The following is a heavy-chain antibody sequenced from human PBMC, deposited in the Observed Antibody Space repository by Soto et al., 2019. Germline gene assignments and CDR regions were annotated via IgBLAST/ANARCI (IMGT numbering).Heavy chain of an antibody. CDR1: GFTFSSYD. CDR3: ARGLLCYYGSGGYRVGMDV. CDR2: IGTAGDT. D-gene: IGHD3-10*01. J-gene: IGHJ6*02. Sequence: EVQLVESGGGLVQPGGSLRLSCAASGFTFSSYDMHWVRQATGKGLEWVSAIGTAGDTYYPGSVKGRFTISRENAKNSLYLPMNSLRAGDTAVYYCARGLLCYYGSGGYRVGMDVWGQGTTVTVSS. V-gene: IGHV3-13*04.